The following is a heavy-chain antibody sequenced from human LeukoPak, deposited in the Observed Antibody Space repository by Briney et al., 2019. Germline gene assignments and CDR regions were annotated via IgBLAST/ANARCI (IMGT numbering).Heavy chain of an antibody. CDR3: ARVTLAAAAYYFDY. CDR2: IYTSGST. D-gene: IGHD2-15*01. V-gene: IGHV4-4*07. CDR1: GGSISSYY. Sequence: SETLSLTCTVSGGSISSYYWSWIRQPAGKGPEWIGRIYTSGSTNYNPSLKSRVTISVDKSKNQFSLKLSSVTAADTAVYYCARVTLAAAAYYFDYWGQGTLVTVSS. J-gene: IGHJ4*02.